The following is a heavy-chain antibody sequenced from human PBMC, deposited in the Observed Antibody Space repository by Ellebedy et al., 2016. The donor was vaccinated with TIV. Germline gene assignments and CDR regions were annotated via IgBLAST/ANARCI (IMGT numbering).Heavy chain of an antibody. CDR2: INQDGSRI. CDR1: GFRFSSYW. V-gene: IGHV3-7*03. D-gene: IGHD3-22*01. J-gene: IGHJ6*02. CDR3: VRDGAYGDYSPGYYGMDV. Sequence: GESLKISCVASGFRFSSYWMSWVRQAPGKGLEWVANINQDGSRIYYVDSVKGRFTISRDNAKNSVYLRMNTLRVEDTAVYHCVRDGAYGDYSPGYYGMDVWGQGTTVTVSS.